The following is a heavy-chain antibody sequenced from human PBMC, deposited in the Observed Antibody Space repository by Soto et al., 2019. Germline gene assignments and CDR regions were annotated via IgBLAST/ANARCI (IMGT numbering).Heavy chain of an antibody. D-gene: IGHD3-10*01. CDR1: GFTFSNAW. Sequence: GGSLRLSCAASGFTFSNAWMSWVRQAPGKGLEWVGRIKSKTDGGTTDYAAPVKGRFTISRDDSKNTLYLQMNSLKTEDTAVYYCTTITMVRGNTGDYWGQGTLVTVSS. J-gene: IGHJ4*02. CDR2: IKSKTDGGTT. V-gene: IGHV3-15*01. CDR3: TTITMVRGNTGDY.